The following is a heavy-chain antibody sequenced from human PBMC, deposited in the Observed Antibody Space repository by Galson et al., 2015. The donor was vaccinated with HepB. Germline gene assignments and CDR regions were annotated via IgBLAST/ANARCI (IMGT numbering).Heavy chain of an antibody. J-gene: IGHJ4*02. CDR2: ISNSIGTI. Sequence: SLRLSCAASGFTFSDYSMNWVRRAPGKGLEWLSYISNSIGTIYYADAVKGRFTISRDNAKNSLYLQMNSLRDEDTAVYYCARDGDSGLGSDYWGQGTLVTVSS. V-gene: IGHV3-48*02. CDR3: ARDGDSGLGSDY. CDR1: GFTFSDYS. D-gene: IGHD6-19*01.